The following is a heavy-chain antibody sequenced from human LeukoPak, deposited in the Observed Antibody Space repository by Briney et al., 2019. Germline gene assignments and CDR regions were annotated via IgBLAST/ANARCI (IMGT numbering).Heavy chain of an antibody. J-gene: IGHJ4*02. Sequence: GGSLRLSCAASGFTFSSYWMHWVRQAPGKGLVWVSRINSDGSSTSYADSVKGRFTISRDNAKNTLYLQMDSLRAEDTAVYYCAKEYDSGGYGANFDYWGQGTLVTVSS. D-gene: IGHD3-10*01. CDR2: INSDGSST. V-gene: IGHV3-74*01. CDR1: GFTFSSYW. CDR3: AKEYDSGGYGANFDY.